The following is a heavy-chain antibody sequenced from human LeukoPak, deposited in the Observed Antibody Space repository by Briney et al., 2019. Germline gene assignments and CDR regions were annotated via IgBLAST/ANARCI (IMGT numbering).Heavy chain of an antibody. D-gene: IGHD6-6*01. V-gene: IGHV3-48*02. CDR2: ISSSSSTI. Sequence: PGGSLRLSCAASGFTFSSYSMNWVRQAPGRGLEWVSYISSSSSTIYYADSVKGRFAISRDNAKNSLYLQMNSLRDEDTAVYYCARVRGSSSYYFDYWGQGTLVTVSS. CDR1: GFTFSSYS. CDR3: ARVRGSSSYYFDY. J-gene: IGHJ4*02.